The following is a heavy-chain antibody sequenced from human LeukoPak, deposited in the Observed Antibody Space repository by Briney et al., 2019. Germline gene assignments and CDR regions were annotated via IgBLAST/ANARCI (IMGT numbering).Heavy chain of an antibody. CDR2: INPNSGGT. CDR3: ARGSNWGWIWFDP. V-gene: IGHV1-2*02. J-gene: IGHJ5*02. CDR1: GYTFTGYY. D-gene: IGHD7-27*01. Sequence: ASVKVSCXASGYTFTGYYLHWVRQAPGQGLEWMGWINPNSGGTSFAQKFQGRVTMTRDTSISTAYMELSRLRSDDTAVYYCARGSNWGWIWFDPWGQGTLVTVSS.